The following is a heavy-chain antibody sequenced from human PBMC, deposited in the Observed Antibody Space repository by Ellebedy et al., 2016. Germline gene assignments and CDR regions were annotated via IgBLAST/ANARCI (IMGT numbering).Heavy chain of an antibody. Sequence: GGSLRLSXAASGFTFSSYWMSWVRQAPGKGLEWVANIKQDGSEKYYVDSVKGRFTISRDNAKNSLYLQMNSLRAEDTAVYYCAREQPIGAFDIWGQGTMVTVSS. CDR1: GFTFSSYW. CDR3: AREQPIGAFDI. D-gene: IGHD1-14*01. CDR2: IKQDGSEK. J-gene: IGHJ3*02. V-gene: IGHV3-7*04.